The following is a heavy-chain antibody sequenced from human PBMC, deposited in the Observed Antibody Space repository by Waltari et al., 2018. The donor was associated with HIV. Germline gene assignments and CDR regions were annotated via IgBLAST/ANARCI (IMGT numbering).Heavy chain of an antibody. Sequence: QVQLQQWGAGLLKPSETLSLTCAVYGGSFSGYYWSWIRQPPGKGLEWIGEINHSGSTNYNPSLKSRVTISVDTSKNQFSLKLSSVTAADTAVYYCARNVGHFTMIPFKIRKNAFDIWGQGTMVTVSS. CDR2: INHSGST. CDR3: ARNVGHFTMIPFKIRKNAFDI. D-gene: IGHD3-22*01. CDR1: GGSFSGYY. V-gene: IGHV4-34*01. J-gene: IGHJ3*02.